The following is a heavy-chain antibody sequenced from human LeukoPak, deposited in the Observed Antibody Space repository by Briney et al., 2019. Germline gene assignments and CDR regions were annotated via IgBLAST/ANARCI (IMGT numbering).Heavy chain of an antibody. V-gene: IGHV4-39*07. J-gene: IGHJ4*02. CDR1: GGSISSSSYY. Sequence: PSETLSLTCTVSGGSISSSSYYWVWIRQPPGKGLEWIGEINHSGSTNYNPSLKSRVTISVDTSKNQFSLKLSSVTAADTAVYYCARGRVSGSGSYYARVQLSACYFDYWGQGTLVTVSS. D-gene: IGHD3-10*01. CDR3: ARGRVSGSGSYYARVQLSACYFDY. CDR2: INHSGST.